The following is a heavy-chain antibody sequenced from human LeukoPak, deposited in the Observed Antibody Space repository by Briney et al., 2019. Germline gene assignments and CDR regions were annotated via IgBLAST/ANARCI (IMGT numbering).Heavy chain of an antibody. D-gene: IGHD6-13*01. Sequence: GGSLRLSCAGSGFTFSDYVMHWVRQAPGKGLEWVALIATDGGERYYADSVKGRFTISRDNSKNTVYLQMSSLRVADTGVYYCGRGFSNWSLDYWGQGTLITV. CDR2: IATDGGER. CDR3: GRGFSNWSLDY. V-gene: IGHV3-30-3*01. CDR1: GFTFSDYV. J-gene: IGHJ4*02.